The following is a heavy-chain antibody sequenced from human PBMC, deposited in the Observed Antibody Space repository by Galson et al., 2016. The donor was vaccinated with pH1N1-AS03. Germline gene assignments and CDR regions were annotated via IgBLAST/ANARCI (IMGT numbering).Heavy chain of an antibody. CDR2: VYYNGIT. CDR3: ARGAYDILTGYYNSAPSDY. V-gene: IGHV4-59*13. J-gene: IGHJ4*02. D-gene: IGHD3-9*01. CDR1: GGSPSSYY. Sequence: TLSLPCAVSGGSPSSYYWSWIRQPPGKGLEWIGYVYYNGITNYNPSLKSRVTISIDTSKNQFSLKLSSVTAADTAVYYCARGAYDILTGYYNSAPSDYWGQGTLVTVSS.